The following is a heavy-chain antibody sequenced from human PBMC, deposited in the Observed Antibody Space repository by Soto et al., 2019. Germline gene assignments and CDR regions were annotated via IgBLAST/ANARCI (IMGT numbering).Heavy chain of an antibody. CDR3: ARELNYDILTGYYTWFDP. J-gene: IGHJ5*02. D-gene: IGHD3-9*01. Sequence: QVQLVQSGAEVKKPGSSVKVFCKASGGTFSSYAISWVRQAPGQGLEWMGGIIPIFGTANYAQKFQGRVTITADESTSTAYMELSSLRSEDTAVYYCARELNYDILTGYYTWFDPWGQGTLVTVSS. CDR1: GGTFSSYA. CDR2: IIPIFGTA. V-gene: IGHV1-69*01.